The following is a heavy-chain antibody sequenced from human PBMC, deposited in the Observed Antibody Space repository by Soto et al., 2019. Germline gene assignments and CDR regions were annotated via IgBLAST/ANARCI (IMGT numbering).Heavy chain of an antibody. CDR2: IHNDERST. CDR3: ARGSSGSYYKDFYYGMDV. J-gene: IGHJ6*02. Sequence: EVQLVESGGGLVQPGGSLRLSCAASGFTFSSYWMHWVRQVPGKGLVWVSRIHNDERSTAYADSVKGRFTISRDNAXXTXYLQMNSLRAEDTAVYYCARGSSGSYYKDFYYGMDVWGQGTTITVSS. V-gene: IGHV3-74*01. CDR1: GFTFSSYW. D-gene: IGHD3-10*01.